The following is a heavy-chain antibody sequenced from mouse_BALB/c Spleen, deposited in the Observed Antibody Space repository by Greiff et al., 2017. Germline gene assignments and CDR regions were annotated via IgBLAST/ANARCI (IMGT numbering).Heavy chain of an antibody. CDR2: INPSNGGT. CDR3: TRDGSSLYYYAMDY. D-gene: IGHD1-1*01. J-gene: IGHJ4*01. CDR1: GYTFTSYY. V-gene: IGHV1S81*02. Sequence: VHLVESGAELVKPGASVKLSCKASGYTFTSYYMYWVKQRPGQGLEWIGEINPSNGGTNFNEKFKSKATLTVDKSSSTAYMQLSSLTSEDSAVYYCTRDGSSLYYYAMDYWGQGTSVTVSS.